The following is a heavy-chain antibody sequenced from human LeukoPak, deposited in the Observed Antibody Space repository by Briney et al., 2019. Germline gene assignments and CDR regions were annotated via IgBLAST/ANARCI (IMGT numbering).Heavy chain of an antibody. CDR1: GYSISSDYY. CDR3: ARVGSDSGSFADFDY. D-gene: IGHD1-26*01. CDR2: IYHSGST. V-gene: IGHV4-38-2*02. J-gene: IGHJ4*02. Sequence: SETLSLTCTVSGYSISSDYYWGWIRQPPGKGLEWIGSIYHSGSTYYNPSLKSRVTISVDTSKDQFSLKLSSVTAADTAVYFCARVGSDSGSFADFDYWGQGTLVTVSS.